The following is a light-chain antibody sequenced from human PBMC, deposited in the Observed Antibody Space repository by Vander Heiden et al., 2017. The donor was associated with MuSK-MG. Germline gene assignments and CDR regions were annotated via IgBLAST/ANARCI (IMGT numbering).Light chain of an antibody. CDR1: KLGDKY. CDR3: QAQARSTASVV. CDR2: QDT. J-gene: IGLJ2*01. V-gene: IGLV3-1*01. Sequence: SYKLTQPPSVSVSPGQPASITCPGDKLGDKYACWYQQKPSQPPVMVILQDTTRPSGIPERFSGSNSGTTATLTITGTQATDGADYDCQAQARSTASVVFGTGTKLTVL.